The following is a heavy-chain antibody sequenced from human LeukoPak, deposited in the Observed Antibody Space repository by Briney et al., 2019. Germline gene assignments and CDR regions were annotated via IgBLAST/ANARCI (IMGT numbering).Heavy chain of an antibody. Sequence: GGSLRLSCAASGFTVSSNYMSWVRQAPGKGLEWVSVIYSGGSTYYADSVKGRFTISRDNSKNTLYLQMNSLRAEDTAVYYCAREDSSWNLMRYNYYMDVWGKGTPVTVSS. CDR3: AREDSSWNLMRYNYYMDV. V-gene: IGHV3-53*01. J-gene: IGHJ6*03. CDR1: GFTVSSNY. CDR2: IYSGGST. D-gene: IGHD6-13*01.